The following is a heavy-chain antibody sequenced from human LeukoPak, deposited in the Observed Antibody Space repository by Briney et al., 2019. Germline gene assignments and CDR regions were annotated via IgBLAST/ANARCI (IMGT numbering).Heavy chain of an antibody. J-gene: IGHJ4*02. CDR2: IFYSEST. Sequence: PSETLSLTCTVSGGSISSYYWSWIRQPPGKGLEWIGYIFYSESTNYNPSLKGRVTISVDTSKNQFSLNLSSVAAADTAVYYCARALYYYDSSGPLPLKWGQGTLVTVSS. V-gene: IGHV4-59*01. D-gene: IGHD3-22*01. CDR3: ARALYYYDSSGPLPLK. CDR1: GGSISSYY.